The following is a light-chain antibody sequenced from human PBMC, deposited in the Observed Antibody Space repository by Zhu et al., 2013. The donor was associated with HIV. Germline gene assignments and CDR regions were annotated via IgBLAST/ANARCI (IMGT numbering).Light chain of an antibody. CDR1: QTVVSNY. J-gene: IGKJ2*03. V-gene: IGKV3-20*01. CDR3: QQYGSSPYS. CDR2: GAF. Sequence: EIVLTQSPVTLSLSTGEGVTLSCRASQTVVSNYLAWYQQKPGQTPRLLIHGAFKRDTGIPDRFSGSGSGTNFTLTIDRVQAEDFSIYYCQQYGSSPYSFGQGTKL.